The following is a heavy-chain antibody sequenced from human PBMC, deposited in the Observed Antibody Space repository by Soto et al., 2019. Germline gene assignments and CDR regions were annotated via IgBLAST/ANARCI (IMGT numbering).Heavy chain of an antibody. V-gene: IGHV4-4*08. J-gene: IGHJ5*02. CDR3: ARLGLGRSGYSGYGYLGPPLP. Sequence: SETLSLTCTVSGGSISGYYWSWIRQPPGKGLEWIGYMYNTGSTVYNPSFKSRVTISVDTSKNQFSLKLSSVTAADTAVYYCARLGLGRSGYSGYGYLGPPLPWGQGTLVTVSS. CDR2: MYNTGST. D-gene: IGHD5-12*01. CDR1: GGSISGYY.